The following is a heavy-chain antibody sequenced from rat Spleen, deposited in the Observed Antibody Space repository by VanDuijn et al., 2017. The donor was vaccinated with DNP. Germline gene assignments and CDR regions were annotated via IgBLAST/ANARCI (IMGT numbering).Heavy chain of an antibody. CDR1: GFSLTSYH. CDR2: IQSGGST. V-gene: IGHV2-27*01. Sequence: VQLVESGGGLVQPSQTLSLTCTVSGFSLTSYHVHWVRQPPGQGLEWMGRIQSGGSTDYNSALKSRLNTSRDTSKRQVFFKMNSMQTEATAMYFCARTLYWGQAVKVTVSS. CDR3: ARTLY. J-gene: IGHJ2*01.